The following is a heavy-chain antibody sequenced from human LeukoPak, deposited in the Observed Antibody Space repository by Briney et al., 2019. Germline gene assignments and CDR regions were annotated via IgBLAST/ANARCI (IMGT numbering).Heavy chain of an antibody. CDR1: GFTFTSYA. J-gene: IGHJ4*02. V-gene: IGHV3-23*01. D-gene: IGHD1-20*01. CDR3: AKVKWKLIGYFDY. Sequence: PGGSLRLSCAASGFTFTSYAMSWVRQAPGKGLEWVSVLTGDGNTYYADSVKGRFTNSRDDSKNTLLLQMNSLRAEDTAVYFCAKVKWKLIGYFDYWGQGTLVTVSS. CDR2: LTGDGNT.